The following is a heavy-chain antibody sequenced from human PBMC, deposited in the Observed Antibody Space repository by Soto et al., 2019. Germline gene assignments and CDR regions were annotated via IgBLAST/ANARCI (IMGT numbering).Heavy chain of an antibody. J-gene: IGHJ3*02. V-gene: IGHV1-18*01. CDR2: ISAYNGNT. D-gene: IGHD2-15*01. CDR1: GYTFTSYG. Sequence: QVQLVQSGAEVKKPGASVKVSCKASGYTFTSYGISWVRQAPGQGLEWMGWISAYNGNTNYAQKLQGGATMTADTSTSTAYMELRSLRSDDTAVYCCAWTRRRLCSGGSCYSNDAFDIWGQGTMVTVSS. CDR3: AWTRRRLCSGGSCYSNDAFDI.